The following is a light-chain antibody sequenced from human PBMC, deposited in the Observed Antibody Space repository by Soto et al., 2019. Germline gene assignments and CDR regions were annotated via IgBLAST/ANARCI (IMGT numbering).Light chain of an antibody. CDR2: DAS. V-gene: IGKV1-5*01. CDR1: QGINNW. CDR3: QQYNSYSLFT. Sequence: DIQMTESPSSVSASVGDRVTITRRASQGINNWLAWYQQRPGKAPELMXYDASSLESGVPSRFSGSGSGTELTLTISSLQPDDFANYYCQQYNSYSLFTFGPGTKVDIK. J-gene: IGKJ3*01.